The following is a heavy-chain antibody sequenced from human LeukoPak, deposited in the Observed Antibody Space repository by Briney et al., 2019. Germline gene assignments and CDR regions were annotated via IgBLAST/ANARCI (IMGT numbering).Heavy chain of an antibody. CDR1: GFTFSSYG. Sequence: GGSLRLSCAASGFTFSSYGMHWVRQAPGKGLEWVAVISYDGSNKYYADSVKGRFTISRDNAKNSLYLQMNSLRAEDTALYFCARGSGSGSWLIDYWGQGALVTVSS. J-gene: IGHJ4*02. D-gene: IGHD1-26*01. CDR2: ISYDGSNK. CDR3: ARGSGSGSWLIDY. V-gene: IGHV3-30*03.